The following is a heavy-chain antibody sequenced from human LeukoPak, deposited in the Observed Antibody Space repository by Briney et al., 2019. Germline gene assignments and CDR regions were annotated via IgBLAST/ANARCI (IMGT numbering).Heavy chain of an antibody. V-gene: IGHV4-34*01. Sequence: SETLSLTCAVYGGSFSGYYWSWIRQPPGKGLEWIGETSHSGSTNSNPSLKSRVTISVDTSKSQFSLKLSSVTAADTAVYYCTRAAGGSLDWGQGTLVTVSS. CDR2: TSHSGST. J-gene: IGHJ4*02. D-gene: IGHD2-15*01. CDR1: GGSFSGYY. CDR3: TRAAGGSLD.